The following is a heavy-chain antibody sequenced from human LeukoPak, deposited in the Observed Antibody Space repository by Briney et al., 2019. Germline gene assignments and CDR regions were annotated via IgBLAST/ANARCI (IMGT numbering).Heavy chain of an antibody. Sequence: ASVKVSCKASGFTFTGYYMHWVRQAPGQGLEWMGWINGNSGGTNYAQKFQGRVTMTRDTSINTAYMELSRLTSDDTAMYYCSREFQRSLDYWGQGTLVAVSS. J-gene: IGHJ4*02. CDR2: INGNSGGT. CDR3: SREFQRSLDY. V-gene: IGHV1-2*02. CDR1: GFTFTGYY. D-gene: IGHD6-25*01.